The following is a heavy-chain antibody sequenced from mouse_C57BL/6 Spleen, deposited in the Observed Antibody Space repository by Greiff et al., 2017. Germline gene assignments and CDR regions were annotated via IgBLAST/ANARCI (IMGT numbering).Heavy chain of an antibody. D-gene: IGHD2-3*01. V-gene: IGHV1-55*01. CDR2: IYPGSGST. CDR1: GYTFPSYW. Sequence: VQLQQPGAELLKPGASVKMSCKASGYTFPSYWITWVKQRPGQGLEWIGDIYPGSGSTNYNEKFKSKATLTVDTSSSTAYMQLSSLTSEDSAVYYCARGGYDPRRAMDYWGQGTSVTVSS. CDR3: ARGGYDPRRAMDY. J-gene: IGHJ4*01.